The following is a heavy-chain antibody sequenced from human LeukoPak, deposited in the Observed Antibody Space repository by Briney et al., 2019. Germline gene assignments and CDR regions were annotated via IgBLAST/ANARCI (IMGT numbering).Heavy chain of an antibody. CDR1: GYTLTELS. CDR3: ATALSRVAGNRYYYYYYMDV. V-gene: IGHV1-24*01. CDR2: FDPEDGET. Sequence: ASVKVSCKVSGYTLTELSMHWVRQAPGKGLEWMGGFDPEDGETNYAQKFQGRVTMTEDTSTDTAYMELSSLRSEDTAVYYCATALSRVAGNRYYYYYYMDVWGKGTTVTVSS. J-gene: IGHJ6*03. D-gene: IGHD6-19*01.